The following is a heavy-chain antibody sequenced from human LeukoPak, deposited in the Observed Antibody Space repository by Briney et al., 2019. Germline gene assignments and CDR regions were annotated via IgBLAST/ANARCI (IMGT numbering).Heavy chain of an antibody. Sequence: SETLSLTCTVSGGSISNYYWSWIRQPPGKGLEWIGYIYYSGSTNYNPSLKSRVTISVDTSKNQFSLKLSSVTAADTAVYYCARLRGYSGYDKDFDYWGQGTLVTVSS. CDR2: IYYSGST. D-gene: IGHD5-12*01. CDR1: GGSISNYY. V-gene: IGHV4-59*01. J-gene: IGHJ4*02. CDR3: ARLRGYSGYDKDFDY.